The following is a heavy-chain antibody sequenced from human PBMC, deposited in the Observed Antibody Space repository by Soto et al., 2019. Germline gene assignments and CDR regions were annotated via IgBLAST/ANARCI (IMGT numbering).Heavy chain of an antibody. Sequence: KDCGDGIASNSLRWVCQAQGKRLEWMGWINAGNGNTKYSQKFQGRVTITRDTSASTAYMELSSLRSEDTAVYYCAKDIWGAVADYYYGMDVWGQGTTVTVSS. D-gene: IGHD6-19*01. J-gene: IGHJ6*02. CDR1: GDGIASNS. CDR2: INAGNGNT. CDR3: AKDIWGAVADYYYGMDV. V-gene: IGHV1-3*01.